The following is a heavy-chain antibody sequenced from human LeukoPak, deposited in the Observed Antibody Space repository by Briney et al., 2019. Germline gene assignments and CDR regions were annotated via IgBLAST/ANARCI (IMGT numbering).Heavy chain of an antibody. V-gene: IGHV4-34*01. Sequence: KPSETLSLTCAVYGGSFSGYYWSWIRQPPGKGLEWIGEINHSGSTNYNPSLKSRVTILVDTSKNQFSLKLSSVTAADTAVYYCARGLEARDFDYWGQGALVTVSS. CDR1: GGSFSGYY. CDR3: ARGLEARDFDY. D-gene: IGHD6-6*01. CDR2: INHSGST. J-gene: IGHJ4*02.